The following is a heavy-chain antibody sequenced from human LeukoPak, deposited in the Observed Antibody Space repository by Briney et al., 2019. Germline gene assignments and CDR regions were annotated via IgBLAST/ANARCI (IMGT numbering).Heavy chain of an antibody. CDR2: ISWNSGSI. Sequence: GGSLRLSCAASGFTFDDYAMHWVRQAPGKGLEWVSGISWNSGSIGYADSVKGRFTISRDTSLNTLYLQMNNLRAEDTALYFCAKRGVVIRGLLVIGYHQEAYHYDFWGQGVLVTVSS. CDR1: GFTFDDYA. J-gene: IGHJ4*02. V-gene: IGHV3-9*01. D-gene: IGHD3-10*01. CDR3: AKRGVVIRGLLVIGYHQEAYHYDF.